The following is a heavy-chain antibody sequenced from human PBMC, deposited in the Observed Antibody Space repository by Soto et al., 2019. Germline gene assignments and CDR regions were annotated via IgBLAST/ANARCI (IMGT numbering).Heavy chain of an antibody. Sequence: QVQLVESGGGVVQPGRSLRLSCAASGFTFSSYAMHWVRQAPGKGLEWVAVISYDGSNKYYADSVKGRFAISRDNSKNTLYLQMNSLRAEDTAVYYCARDLGAYSSNGRYYYSMDVWGQGTTVTVSS. CDR1: GFTFSSYA. V-gene: IGHV3-30*09. J-gene: IGHJ6*02. D-gene: IGHD6-13*01. CDR2: ISYDGSNK. CDR3: ARDLGAYSSNGRYYYSMDV.